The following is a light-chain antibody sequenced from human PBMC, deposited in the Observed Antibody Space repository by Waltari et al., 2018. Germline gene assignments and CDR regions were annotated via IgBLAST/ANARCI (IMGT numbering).Light chain of an antibody. V-gene: IGLV1-47*01. CDR3: ATWDDSLTAWV. CDR2: RNN. Sequence: QSVLTQPPSTSGTPGQRVTISCSGSSSNIGPYYVYWYHQLPGTAPKLLTYRNNQRPSGVPDRFSGSKSGTSASLAISGLRSEDEADYYCATWDDSLTAWVFGGGTKLTVL. J-gene: IGLJ3*02. CDR1: SSNIGPYY.